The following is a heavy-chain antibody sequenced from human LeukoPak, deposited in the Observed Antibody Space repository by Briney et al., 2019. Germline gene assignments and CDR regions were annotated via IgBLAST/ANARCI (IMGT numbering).Heavy chain of an antibody. CDR3: AKSPWNGKFRAYFDY. CDR2: IGGRGGST. D-gene: IGHD1-1*01. V-gene: IGHV3-23*01. J-gene: IGHJ4*02. Sequence: GGSLRLSCAASGFIFSDYGMSWVRQAPGKGLEWVSSIGGRGGSTYYADSVKGRFTISRDNSKNTLYLQMNSLRAEDTAVYYCAKSPWNGKFRAYFDYWGQGTLVTVSS. CDR1: GFIFSDYG.